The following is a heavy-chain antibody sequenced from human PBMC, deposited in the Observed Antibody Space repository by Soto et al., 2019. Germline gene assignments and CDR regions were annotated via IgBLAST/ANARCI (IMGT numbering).Heavy chain of an antibody. V-gene: IGHV5-51*01. CDR2: IYPGDSDT. Sequence: GSLKISCKGSGYSFTSYWIGWVRQMPGKGLEWMGIIYPGDSDTRYSPSFQGQVTISADKSISTAYLQWSSLKASDTAMYYCARHLTSSGSYHYYYGMDVWGQGTTVTVSS. CDR3: ARHLTSSGSYHYYYGMDV. D-gene: IGHD1-26*01. J-gene: IGHJ6*02. CDR1: GYSFTSYW.